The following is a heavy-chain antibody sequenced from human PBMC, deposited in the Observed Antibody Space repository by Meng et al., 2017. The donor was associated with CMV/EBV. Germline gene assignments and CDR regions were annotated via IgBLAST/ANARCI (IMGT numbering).Heavy chain of an antibody. Sequence: ASVKVSCKASGYTFTSYGISWVRQAPGQGLEWMGWISAYNGNTNYAQKLQGRVTMTTDTPTSTAYMELRSLRSDDTAVYYCASSAGGHYYYYGMDVWGQGTTVTVSS. CDR1: GYTFTSYG. D-gene: IGHD3-10*01. J-gene: IGHJ6*02. CDR2: ISAYNGNT. V-gene: IGHV1-18*01. CDR3: ASSAGGHYYYYGMDV.